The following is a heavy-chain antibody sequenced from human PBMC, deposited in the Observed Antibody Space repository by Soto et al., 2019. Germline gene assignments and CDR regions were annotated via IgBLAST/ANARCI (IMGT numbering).Heavy chain of an antibody. CDR3: VRYIPATGTRYFQH. CDR1: GYSFSSYT. J-gene: IGHJ1*01. Sequence: VGPLTLSCAASGYSFSSYTMNWVSNPPGKRLEWVSAVGTGGTAYYADSVKGRVTISRDNSKNTLYLQMNILRAADTAVYLCVRYIPATGTRYFQHWAQGTLVTLSS. D-gene: IGHD6-13*01. V-gene: IGHV3-23*01. CDR2: VGTGGTA.